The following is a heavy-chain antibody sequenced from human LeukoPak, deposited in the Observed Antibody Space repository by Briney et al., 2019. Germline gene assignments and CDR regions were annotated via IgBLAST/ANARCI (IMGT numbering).Heavy chain of an antibody. CDR2: IIPIFGTA. V-gene: IGHV1-69*13. CDR1: GGTFSSYA. CDR3: ARADSSGSSIDY. D-gene: IGHD3-22*01. J-gene: IGHJ4*02. Sequence: ASVKVSCQASGGTFSSYAIRWVRQAPGQGLEWMGGIIPIFGTANYAQKFQGRVTITADESTSTAYMELSSLRSEDTAVYYCARADSSGSSIDYWGQGTLVTVSS.